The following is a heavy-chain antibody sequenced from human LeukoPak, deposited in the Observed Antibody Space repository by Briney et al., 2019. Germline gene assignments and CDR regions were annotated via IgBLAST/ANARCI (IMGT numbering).Heavy chain of an antibody. Sequence: ASVKVSCKASGGTFTSYDINWVRQAPGQGLEWMGWISAYNGNTNYAQKLQGRVTMTTDTSTSTAYMELRSLRSDDTAVYYCARAGWELLSTNAFDIWGQGTMVTVSS. D-gene: IGHD1-26*01. CDR3: ARAGWELLSTNAFDI. V-gene: IGHV1-18*01. J-gene: IGHJ3*02. CDR2: ISAYNGNT. CDR1: GGTFTSYD.